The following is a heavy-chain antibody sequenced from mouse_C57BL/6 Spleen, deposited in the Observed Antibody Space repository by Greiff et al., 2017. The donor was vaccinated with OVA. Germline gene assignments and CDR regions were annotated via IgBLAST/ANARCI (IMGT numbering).Heavy chain of an antibody. CDR1: GYAFSSSW. D-gene: IGHD2-5*01. CDR3: ARRYSNYVDY. V-gene: IGHV1-82*01. J-gene: IGHJ2*01. CDR2: IYPGDGDT. Sequence: QVQLKESGPELVKPGASVKISCKASGYAFSSSWMNWVKQRPGKGLEWIGRIYPGDGDTNYNGKFKGKATLTADKSSSTAYMQLSSLTSEDSAVYFCARRYSNYVDYWGQGTTLTVSS.